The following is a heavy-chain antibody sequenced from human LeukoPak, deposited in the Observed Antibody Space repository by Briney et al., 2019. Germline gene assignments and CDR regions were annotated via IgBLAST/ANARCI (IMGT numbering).Heavy chain of an antibody. J-gene: IGHJ6*02. Sequence: ASVKVSCKASGGTFSSYAISWVRQAPGQGLEWMGGIIPIFGTANYAQKFQGRVTITADESTSTAYMVLSSLRSEDTAVYYCGLRQRDGYNYDHYYYYGMDVWGQGTTVTVSS. CDR3: GLRQRDGYNYDHYYYYGMDV. CDR1: GGTFSSYA. V-gene: IGHV1-69*13. D-gene: IGHD5-24*01. CDR2: IIPIFGTA.